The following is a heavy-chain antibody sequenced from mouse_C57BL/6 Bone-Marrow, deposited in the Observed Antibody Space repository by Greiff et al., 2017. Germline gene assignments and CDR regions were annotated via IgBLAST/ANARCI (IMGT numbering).Heavy chain of an antibody. Sequence: QVQLKQSGPELVKPGASVKISCKASGYAFSSSWMNWVKQRPGKGLEWIGRIYPGAGDTNYNGKFKGKATLTADKSSSTAYMQLRSLTSEDSAVYFCARLPGYFDYWGQGTTLTVSS. CDR2: IYPGAGDT. CDR1: GYAFSSSW. CDR3: ARLPGYFDY. V-gene: IGHV1-82*01. J-gene: IGHJ2*01.